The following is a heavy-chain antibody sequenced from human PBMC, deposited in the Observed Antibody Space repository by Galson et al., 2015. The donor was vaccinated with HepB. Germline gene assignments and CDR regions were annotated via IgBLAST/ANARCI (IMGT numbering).Heavy chain of an antibody. CDR2: IDPTDSYT. Sequence: QSGAEVKKPGESLRISCKDSGYSFTNFWINWVRQMPGEGLEWMGRIDPTDSYTNYSPSFQGHVTISADKSISTAYLQWSSLKASDTAIYYCAITPLAGIHAGSSAHWYFDIWGRGTLVTVSS. V-gene: IGHV5-10-1*01. D-gene: IGHD6-6*01. CDR1: GYSFTNFW. J-gene: IGHJ2*01. CDR3: AITPLAGIHAGSSAHWYFDI.